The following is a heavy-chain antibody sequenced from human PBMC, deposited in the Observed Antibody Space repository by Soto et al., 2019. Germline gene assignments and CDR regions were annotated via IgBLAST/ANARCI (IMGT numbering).Heavy chain of an antibody. J-gene: IGHJ4*02. CDR3: ARDASVGLNDY. V-gene: IGHV1-69*13. Sequence: SVKVSCKASGGTFSSYAISWVRQAPGQGLEWMGGIIPIFGTANYAQKFQGRVTITADESTSTAYMELRSLRSDDTAVYYCARDASVGLNDYWGQGTLVTVSS. CDR1: GGTFSSYA. D-gene: IGHD1-26*01. CDR2: IIPIFGTA.